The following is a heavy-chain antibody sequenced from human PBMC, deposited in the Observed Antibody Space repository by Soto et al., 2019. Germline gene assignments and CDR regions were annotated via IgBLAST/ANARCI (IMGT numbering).Heavy chain of an antibody. J-gene: IGHJ4*02. Sequence: SVKVSCKASGGTFSSYAISWVRQAPGQGLEWMGGIIPIFGTANYAQKFQGRVTITADESTSTAYMELSSLRSEDTAVYYCARSKRKNTAMVTDFDYWGQGTLVTVSS. CDR2: IIPIFGTA. CDR1: GGTFSSYA. V-gene: IGHV1-69*13. D-gene: IGHD5-18*01. CDR3: ARSKRKNTAMVTDFDY.